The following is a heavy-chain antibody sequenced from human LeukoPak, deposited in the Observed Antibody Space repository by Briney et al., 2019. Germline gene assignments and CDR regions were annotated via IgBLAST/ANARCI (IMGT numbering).Heavy chain of an antibody. J-gene: IGHJ4*02. CDR3: ARANYYDSSGYLYYFDY. D-gene: IGHD3-22*01. CDR2: IYYSGST. Sequence: SETLSLTCTVSGGSISSYYWSWTRQPPGKGLEWIGYIYYSGSTNYNPSLKSRVTISVDTSKNQFSLKLSSVTAADTAVYYCARANYYDSSGYLYYFDYWGQGTLVTVSS. CDR1: GGSISSYY. V-gene: IGHV4-59*01.